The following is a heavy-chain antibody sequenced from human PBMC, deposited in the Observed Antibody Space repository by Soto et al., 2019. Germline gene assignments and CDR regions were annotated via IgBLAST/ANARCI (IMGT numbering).Heavy chain of an antibody. V-gene: IGHV4-39*01. J-gene: IGHJ5*02. CDR3: AGRRSLASVKLYFRKISNYNWFDP. D-gene: IGHD3-9*01. Sequence: QLQLQESGPGLVKPLETLSLTCTVSNGSISSAIYYWGWIRQPPGKGLEWIGSIYHSGSTYYNPSPQRRVTISRHTSKNRICGNLSSLTAVDTAEYLFAGRRSLASVKLYFRKISNYNWFDPWGHRTLVTVSS. CDR1: NGSISSAIYY. CDR2: IYHSGST.